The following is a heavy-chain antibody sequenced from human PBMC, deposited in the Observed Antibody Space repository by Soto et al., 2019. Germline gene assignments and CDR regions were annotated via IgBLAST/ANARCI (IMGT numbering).Heavy chain of an antibody. J-gene: IGHJ4*02. CDR3: ARPRTTATTKGYDY. CDR1: GGTLSNSA. Sequence: QLQLAQSGADVKKAGSSVKVSCKASGGTLSNSAFSWVRQAPGQGLEWMGGIIPVFGIVNYAQKFQDRVTITADESTSTAYMELRSLRSEDTAVYYCARPRTTATTKGYDYWGQGTLVTVSS. D-gene: IGHD1-1*01. CDR2: IIPVFGIV. V-gene: IGHV1-69*19.